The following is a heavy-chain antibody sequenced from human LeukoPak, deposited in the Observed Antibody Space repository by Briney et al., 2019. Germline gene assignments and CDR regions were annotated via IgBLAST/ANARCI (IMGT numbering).Heavy chain of an antibody. J-gene: IGHJ4*02. CDR1: GYTFTGYY. V-gene: IGHV1-2*02. D-gene: IGHD1-1*01. CDR2: INPNSGGT. Sequence: ASVKVSCKASGYTFTGYYMHWVRQAPGQGLEWMGWINPNSGGTNFAQKFQGRVTMTRDTSINTVYMELSSLGSDDTAVYYCARESRDTAWSLDLWGQGTLVTVSS. CDR3: ARESRDTAWSLDL.